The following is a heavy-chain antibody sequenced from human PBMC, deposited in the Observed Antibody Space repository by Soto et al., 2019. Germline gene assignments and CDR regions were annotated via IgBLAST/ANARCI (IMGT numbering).Heavy chain of an antibody. CDR2: IYPGDSDT. D-gene: IGHD6-13*01. CDR3: ARRAAAGKVGSYLYYYYMDV. CDR1: GYSFTSYW. V-gene: IGHV5-51*01. Sequence: PGESLKISCKCSGYSFTSYWIGWVRQMPGKGLEWMGIIYPGDSDTRYSPSFQGQVTISADKSISTAYLQWSSLKASDTAMYYCARRAAAGKVGSYLYYYYMDVWGKGTTVTVSS. J-gene: IGHJ6*03.